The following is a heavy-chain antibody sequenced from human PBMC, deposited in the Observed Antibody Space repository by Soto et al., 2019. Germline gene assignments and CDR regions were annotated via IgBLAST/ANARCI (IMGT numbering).Heavy chain of an antibody. CDR1: GYTFTDYY. Sequence: GASVKVSCKASGYTFTDYYMNWVRQAPGQGLEWMGWINPNNGVTNYAQKFQGRVTMTRDTSISTAYMDLSRLRSDDTALYYCARGALTVANWFDPWRQRTHVTVSS. CDR3: ARGALTVANWFDP. D-gene: IGHD6-19*01. CDR2: INPNNGVT. V-gene: IGHV1-2*02. J-gene: IGHJ5*02.